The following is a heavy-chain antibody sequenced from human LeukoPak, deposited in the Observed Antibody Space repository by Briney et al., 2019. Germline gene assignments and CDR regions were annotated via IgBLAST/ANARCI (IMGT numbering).Heavy chain of an antibody. CDR1: GFTFDDYT. Sequence: PGGSLRLSCAASGFTFDDYTMHWVRQAPGKGLEWVSLISWDGGSTYYADSVKGRFTISRDNSKNTLYLQMNSLRAEDTAVYYCARDQIQLWQYDYWGQGTLVTVSS. CDR2: ISWDGGST. V-gene: IGHV3-43*01. J-gene: IGHJ4*02. CDR3: ARDQIQLWQYDY. D-gene: IGHD5-18*01.